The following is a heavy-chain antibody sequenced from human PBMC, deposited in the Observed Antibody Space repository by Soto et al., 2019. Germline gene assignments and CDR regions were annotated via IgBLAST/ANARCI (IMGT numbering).Heavy chain of an antibody. CDR3: ARGGGSSKVLDP. J-gene: IGHJ5*02. CDR1: GGSISCYY. V-gene: IGHV4-59*01. Sequence: SVTLSLTCTVSGGSISCYYWSWIRQPPGKGLEWIGYIYYTGNTIYNPSPNSRVTMSVDTSKNQFSLHLNYVTAADTAVYYCARGGGSSKVLDPWGQGTLVTVSS. D-gene: IGHD3-10*01. CDR2: IYYTGNT.